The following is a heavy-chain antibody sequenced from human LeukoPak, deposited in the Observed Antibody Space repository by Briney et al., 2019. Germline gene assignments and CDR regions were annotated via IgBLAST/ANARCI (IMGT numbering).Heavy chain of an antibody. CDR2: ITSSGSTT. Sequence: PGGSLRLSCAASQFPFSDYYMSWIRQAPGKGLEWISYITSSGSTTYYADSVKGRFTISRDNAKNSLYLQMNSLRADDTAVYYCARVQGVFRPYYSDFWGRGTLVTVSS. D-gene: IGHD3-10*01. CDR3: ARVQGVFRPYYSDF. V-gene: IGHV3-11*01. CDR1: QFPFSDYY. J-gene: IGHJ4*02.